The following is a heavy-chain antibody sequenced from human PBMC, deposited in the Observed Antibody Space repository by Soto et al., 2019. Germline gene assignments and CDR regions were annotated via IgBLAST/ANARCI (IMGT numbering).Heavy chain of an antibody. CDR3: ARQYDNNIPSRFDP. J-gene: IGHJ5*02. V-gene: IGHV4-31*03. CDR2: IYNSGST. D-gene: IGHD1-1*01. CDR1: GGSISSGGYY. Sequence: QVQLQESGPGLVKPSQTLSLTCTVSGGSISSGGYYWSWIRQHPGKGLEWIGYIYNSGSTSYNPSLESRIPMSADTSKNQFSLRLTSVTAADTAVYYCARQYDNNIPSRFDPWGQGTLVTVSS.